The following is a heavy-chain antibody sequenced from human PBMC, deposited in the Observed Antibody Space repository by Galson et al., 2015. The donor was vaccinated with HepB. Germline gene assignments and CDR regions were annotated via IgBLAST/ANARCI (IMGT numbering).Heavy chain of an antibody. CDR1: GFTFSSYS. V-gene: IGHV3-21*01. Sequence: SLRLSCAASGFTFSSYSMNWVRQAPGKGLEWVSSISSSSSYIYYADSVKGRFTISRDNAKNSLYLQMNSLRAEDTGVYYCARDETEDDAFDIWGQGTMVTVSS. J-gene: IGHJ3*02. CDR3: ARDETEDDAFDI. D-gene: IGHD2-21*02. CDR2: ISSSSSYI.